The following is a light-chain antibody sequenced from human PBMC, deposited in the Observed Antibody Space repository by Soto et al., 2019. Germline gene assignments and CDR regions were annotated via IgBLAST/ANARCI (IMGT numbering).Light chain of an antibody. CDR1: SSDISDYHY. J-gene: IGLJ1*01. Sequence: QSALTQPRSVSGSPGQSVTISCTGTSSDISDYHYNSVPWYQQHPDKAPKVMIFDVTKRPSGVPDRFCGSKSGNTACLTISGLKAEDEADYYCCSYAGTYTYVFGTGTKVTVL. CDR3: CSYAGTYTYV. CDR2: DVT. V-gene: IGLV2-11*01.